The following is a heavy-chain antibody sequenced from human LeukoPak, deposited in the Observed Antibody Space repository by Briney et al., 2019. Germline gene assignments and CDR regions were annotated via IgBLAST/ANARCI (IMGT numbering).Heavy chain of an antibody. D-gene: IGHD6-19*01. V-gene: IGHV3-13*01. CDR1: GFTFSSYD. J-gene: IGHJ4*02. CDR3: ARGTYDSSGWYEGHFDY. CDR2: IGTAGDT. Sequence: PGGSLRLSCAASGFTFSSYDMHWVRQATGKGPEWVSAIGTAGDTYYPGSVKGRFTISRENAKNSLYLRMNSLRAGDTAVYYCARGTYDSSGWYEGHFDYWGQGTLVTVSS.